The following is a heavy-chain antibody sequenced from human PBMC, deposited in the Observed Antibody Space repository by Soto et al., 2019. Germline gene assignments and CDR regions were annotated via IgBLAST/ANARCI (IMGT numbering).Heavy chain of an antibody. J-gene: IGHJ6*02. V-gene: IGHV3-30*18. CDR3: AKPPVITASYYYYDMDV. D-gene: IGHD4-4*01. Sequence: HPGGSLRLSCAASGFTFSNYGMHWVRQAPGKGLEWVAVISYDGSNKYYADSVKGRLTISRDNSKNTLYLQMNSLRAEDTAVYYCAKPPVITASYYYYDMDVWGQGTTVTVSS. CDR1: GFTFSNYG. CDR2: ISYDGSNK.